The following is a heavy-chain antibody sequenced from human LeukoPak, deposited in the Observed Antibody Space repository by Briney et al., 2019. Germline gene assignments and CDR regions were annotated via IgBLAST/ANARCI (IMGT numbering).Heavy chain of an antibody. Sequence: PGGSLRLSCAAFGFTLSSYSMTWVRQAPGKGLEWVSYISSSSSIIYYADSVKGRFTISRDNAKNSLYLQMSSLRDEDTAVYYCARDQGGMNVWGQGTTVTVSS. CDR2: ISSSSSII. CDR3: ARDQGGMNV. J-gene: IGHJ6*02. V-gene: IGHV3-48*02. CDR1: GFTLSSYS.